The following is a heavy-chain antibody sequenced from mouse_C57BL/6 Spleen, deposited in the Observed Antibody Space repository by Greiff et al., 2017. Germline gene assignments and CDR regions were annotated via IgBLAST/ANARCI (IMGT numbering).Heavy chain of an antibody. D-gene: IGHD3-2*02. CDR1: GYTFTSYW. J-gene: IGHJ2*01. CDR2: IHPNSGST. CDR3: ASSAAQATFVC. V-gene: IGHV1-64*01. Sequence: QVQLQQPGAELVKPGASVKLSCKASGYTFTSYWMHWVKQRTGQGLEWIGIIHPNSGSTNYNEKFKSKATLTVDKSSSTAYMQLSSLTSEDSAVYYCASSAAQATFVCWGPRTTLSVSS.